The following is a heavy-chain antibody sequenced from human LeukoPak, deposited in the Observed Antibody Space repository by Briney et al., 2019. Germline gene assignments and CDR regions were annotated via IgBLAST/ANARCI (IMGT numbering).Heavy chain of an antibody. CDR2: IIPIFGTA. J-gene: IGHJ3*02. CDR3: AKTLRFLEATHAFDI. CDR1: GGTFISYA. D-gene: IGHD3-3*01. V-gene: IGHV1-69*13. Sequence: ASVKVSCKASGGTFISYAISWVRQAPGQGLEWMGGIIPIFGTANYAQKFQGRVTITADESTSTAYMELSSLRSEDTAVYYCAKTLRFLEATHAFDIWGQGTMVTVSS.